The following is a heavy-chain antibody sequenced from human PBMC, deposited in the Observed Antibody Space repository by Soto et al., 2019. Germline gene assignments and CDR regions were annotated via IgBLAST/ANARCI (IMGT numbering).Heavy chain of an antibody. V-gene: IGHV3-30-3*01. Sequence: QVQLVESGGGVVQPGRSLRLSCAASGFTFSSYAMHWVRQAPGKGLEWVAVISYDGSNKYYADSVKGRFTISRDNSKNTLYLQMNSLRAEDTAVYYCASSRYSSSWYYFDYWGQGTLVTVSS. CDR3: ASSRYSSSWYYFDY. J-gene: IGHJ4*02. CDR2: ISYDGSNK. CDR1: GFTFSSYA. D-gene: IGHD6-13*01.